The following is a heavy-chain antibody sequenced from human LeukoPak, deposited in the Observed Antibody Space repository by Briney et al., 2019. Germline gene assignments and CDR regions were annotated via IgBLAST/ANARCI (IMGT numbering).Heavy chain of an antibody. J-gene: IGHJ3*02. CDR3: ASPMAHGGSGSPHDAFDI. Sequence: GGSLRLSCAASGFTFSSYAMHWVRQAPGKGLEWVAVISYDGSNKYYADSVKGRFTISRDNSKNTLYLQMNSLRSEDTAVYYCASPMAHGGSGSPHDAFDIWGQGTMVTVSS. CDR2: ISYDGSNK. V-gene: IGHV3-30-3*01. CDR1: GFTFSSYA. D-gene: IGHD5-12*01.